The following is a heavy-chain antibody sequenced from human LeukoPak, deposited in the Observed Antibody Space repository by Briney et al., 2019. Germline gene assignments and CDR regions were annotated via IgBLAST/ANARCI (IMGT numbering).Heavy chain of an antibody. D-gene: IGHD3-16*01. V-gene: IGHV4-31*03. J-gene: IGHJ3*02. CDR1: GGSISSGGYY. CDR2: IYSSEII. Sequence: PSETLSLTCTVSGGSISSGGYYWSWIRQHPGKGLEWIGDIYSSEIIYYNTSLKSRVTISVDTSKNQFSLKLSSVTAADTAVYYWARDPATGGVFDIWGQGAKVTVPS. CDR3: ARDPATGGVFDI.